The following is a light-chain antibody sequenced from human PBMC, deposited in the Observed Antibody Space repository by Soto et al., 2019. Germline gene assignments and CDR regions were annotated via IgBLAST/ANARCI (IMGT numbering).Light chain of an antibody. CDR2: DAS. J-gene: IGKJ4*01. CDR1: QDIRNS. CDR3: QQYDNRLT. V-gene: IGKV1-33*01. Sequence: DIQMTQSPSSLSASVGDRVTITCQASQDIRNSLNWYQQKPGKAPELLIYDASNLETGVPSRFSGSGSGTDFTFTISSLHPEDIATYYCQQYDNRLTFGGGTKVEIK.